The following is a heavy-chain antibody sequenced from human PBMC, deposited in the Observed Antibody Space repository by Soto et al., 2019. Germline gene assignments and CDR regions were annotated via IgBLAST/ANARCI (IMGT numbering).Heavy chain of an antibody. V-gene: IGHV4-39*01. CDR1: GDSIISRDFY. Sequence: SETLSLTCTVSGDSIISRDFYWGWVRQPPGKGLEWIGSIFYLGSSYYNPSLKSRVTMSVDTSKNQFSLRLRSVTAADTALYFCARHSLALRKNNWFDPWGQGIMVT. CDR3: ARHSLALRKNNWFDP. D-gene: IGHD3-3*02. J-gene: IGHJ5*02. CDR2: IFYLGSS.